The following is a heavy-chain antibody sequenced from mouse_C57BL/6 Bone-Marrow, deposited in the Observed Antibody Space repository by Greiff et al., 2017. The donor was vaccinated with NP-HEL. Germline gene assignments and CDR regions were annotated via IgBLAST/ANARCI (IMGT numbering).Heavy chain of an antibody. D-gene: IGHD1-1*01. V-gene: IGHV14-4*01. CDR1: GFNIKDDY. CDR3: TTPNYDGSSYSAMDY. Sequence: VHVKQSGAELVRPGASVKLSCTASGFNIKDDYMHWVKQRPEQGLEWIGWIDPENGDTEYASKFQGKATITADTSSNTAYLQLSSLTSEDTAVYYCTTPNYDGSSYSAMDYWGQGTSVTVSA. J-gene: IGHJ4*01. CDR2: IDPENGDT.